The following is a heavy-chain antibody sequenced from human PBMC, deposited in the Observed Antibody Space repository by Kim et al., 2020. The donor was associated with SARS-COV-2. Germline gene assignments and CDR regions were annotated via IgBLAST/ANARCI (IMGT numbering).Heavy chain of an antibody. CDR2: IKNKANNYAT. CDR3: ARQATGTGSFDY. CDR1: GFSIGDFY. J-gene: IGHJ4*02. V-gene: IGHV3-73*01. D-gene: IGHD3-10*01. Sequence: GWSLRLSCAVSGFSIGDFYMHWVRQASGKGLEWVGRIKNKANNYATTYAASVKGIFTISRDESKNTAYLQMNSLNTEDTAVYYCARQATGTGSFDYWGQGILVTVSS.